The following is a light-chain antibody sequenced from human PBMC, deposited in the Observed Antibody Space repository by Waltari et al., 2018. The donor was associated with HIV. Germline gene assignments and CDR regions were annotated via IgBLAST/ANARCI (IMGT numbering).Light chain of an antibody. CDR2: YDS. CDR1: NFGRKR. CDR3: QLWDSSSDHPV. J-gene: IGLJ3*02. Sequence: SYVLTQPPSVSVAPGKTARITCWGTNFGRKRVNWYQQKPGQAPVLVIYYDSDRPSGIPERFSGSNSGSTATLTISRVEAGDEADYYCQLWDSSSDHPVFGGGTKLTVL. V-gene: IGLV3-21*04.